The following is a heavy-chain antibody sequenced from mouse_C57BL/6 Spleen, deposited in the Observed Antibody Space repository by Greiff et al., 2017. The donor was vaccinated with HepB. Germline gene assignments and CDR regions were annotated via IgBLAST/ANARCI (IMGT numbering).Heavy chain of an antibody. V-gene: IGHV1-59*01. CDR1: GYTFTSYW. CDR3: ASWGSTMVTSFAY. D-gene: IGHD2-2*01. CDR2: IDPSDSYT. Sequence: QVQLQQPGAELVRPGTSVKLSCKASGYTFTSYWMHWVKQRPGQGLEWIGVIDPSDSYTNYNQKFKGKATLTVDTSSSTAYMQLSSLTSEDSAVYYCASWGSTMVTSFAYWGQGTLVTVSA. J-gene: IGHJ3*01.